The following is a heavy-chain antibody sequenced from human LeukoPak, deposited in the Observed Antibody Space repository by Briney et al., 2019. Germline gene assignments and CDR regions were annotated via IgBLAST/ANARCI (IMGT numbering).Heavy chain of an antibody. D-gene: IGHD6-19*01. Sequence: PGGSLRLSCAASGFTSSSYGMHWVRQAPGKGLEWVAVISYDGSNKYYADSVKGRFTISRDNSKNTLYLQMNSLRAEDTAVYYCAKGETPQGSGWNDWGQGTLVTVSS. CDR2: ISYDGSNK. CDR3: AKGETPQGSGWND. V-gene: IGHV3-30*18. CDR1: GFTSSSYG. J-gene: IGHJ4*02.